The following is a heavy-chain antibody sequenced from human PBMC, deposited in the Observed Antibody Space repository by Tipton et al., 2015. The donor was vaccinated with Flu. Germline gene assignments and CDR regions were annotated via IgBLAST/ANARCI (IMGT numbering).Heavy chain of an antibody. V-gene: IGHV3-30*03. CDR3: AGMATRGDFDY. Sequence: SLRLSCAASGFTFSSYGMHWVRQAPGKGLEWVAVISYGGSNKYYADSVKGRFTISRDNSKNTLYLQMNSLRAEDTAVYYCAGMATRGDFDYWGQGTLVTVSS. CDR2: ISYGGSNK. D-gene: IGHD5-24*01. J-gene: IGHJ4*02. CDR1: GFTFSSYG.